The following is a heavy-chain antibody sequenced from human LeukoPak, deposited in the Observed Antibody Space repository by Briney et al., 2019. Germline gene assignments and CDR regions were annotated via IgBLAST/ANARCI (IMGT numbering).Heavy chain of an antibody. Sequence: SETLSLTCTVSGVSISSYYWSWIRQPPGKGLEWIGSIYYSGSTYYNPSLKSRVTISIDTSKNQFSLKLSSVTAADTAVYYCARHVDGRSWFDPWGQGTLVTVSS. CDR2: IYYSGST. V-gene: IGHV4-59*05. J-gene: IGHJ5*02. D-gene: IGHD5-12*01. CDR3: ARHVDGRSWFDP. CDR1: GVSISSYY.